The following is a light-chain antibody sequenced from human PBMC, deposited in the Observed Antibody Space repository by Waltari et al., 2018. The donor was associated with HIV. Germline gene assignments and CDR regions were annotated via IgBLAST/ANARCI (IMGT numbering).Light chain of an antibody. CDR2: DVS. CDR3: SSYAGSNNLV. CDR1: SRDGGGYNY. J-gene: IGLJ3*02. Sequence: QSALTQPPSASGSPGPSVTISCTGTSRDGGGYNYVSWYQQHPGKAPKLMIYDVSKRPSGVHDRFSGSKSGNTASLTVSGLQAEDEADYYCSSYAGSNNLVFGGGTKLTVL. V-gene: IGLV2-8*01.